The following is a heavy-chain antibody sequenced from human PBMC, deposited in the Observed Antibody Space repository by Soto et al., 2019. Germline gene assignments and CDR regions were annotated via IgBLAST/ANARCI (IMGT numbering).Heavy chain of an antibody. CDR2: INPSGGST. D-gene: IGHD3-10*01. CDR3: ARDRGGYYYGMDV. CDR1: GGTFRSYT. J-gene: IGHJ6*02. V-gene: IGHV1-46*03. Sequence: GASVTVSCTASGGTFRSYTISWVRPDPGQGLEWMGIINPSGGSTSYAQKFQGRVAMTRDTSTSTVYMELSSLRSEDTAVYYCARDRGGYYYGMDVWGQGTTVTVSS.